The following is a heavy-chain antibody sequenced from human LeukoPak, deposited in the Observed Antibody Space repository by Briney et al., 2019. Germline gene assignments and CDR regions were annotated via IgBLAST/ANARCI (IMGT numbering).Heavy chain of an antibody. V-gene: IGHV1-69*13. D-gene: IGHD3-22*01. CDR2: IIPIIGTA. Sequence: SVKVSCKASGGTFISYAISWVRQAPGQGLEWMGGIIPIIGTANYAQKFQGRVTITADESTSTAYMELSSLRSEDTAVYYCARVGYYDSSGYHWFDPWGQGTLVTVSS. CDR3: ARVGYYDSSGYHWFDP. J-gene: IGHJ5*02. CDR1: GGTFISYA.